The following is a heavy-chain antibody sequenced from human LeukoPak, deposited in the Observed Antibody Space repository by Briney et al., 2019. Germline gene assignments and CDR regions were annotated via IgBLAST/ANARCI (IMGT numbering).Heavy chain of an antibody. J-gene: IGHJ3*02. Sequence: GESLKISCKGSGYSFTSYWISWVRQMPGIGLEWMGKIDPSDSDTNYRPSFQGHVTISADKSISTASLQWSSLKASDTAMYYCARHLTRGDAFDIWGQGTMVTVSS. V-gene: IGHV5-10-1*01. D-gene: IGHD4/OR15-4a*01. CDR1: GYSFTSYW. CDR2: IDPSDSDT. CDR3: ARHLTRGDAFDI.